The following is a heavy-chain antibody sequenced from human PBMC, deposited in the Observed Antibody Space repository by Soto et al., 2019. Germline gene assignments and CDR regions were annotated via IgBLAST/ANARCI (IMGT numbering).Heavy chain of an antibody. J-gene: IGHJ4*02. CDR1: GGSISSTNW. V-gene: IGHV4-4*02. CDR2: IDHSGST. Sequence: QVQLHESGPGLVKPSGTLSLTCAVSGGSISSTNWWNWVRQPPGKGLEWIGEIDHSGSTKYNPSLKSRVTMSVDKPKNQFSLKLSSVTAADTAVYYCVRDSGNGWKDYWGQGTLVTVSS. CDR3: VRDSGNGWKDY. D-gene: IGHD6-19*01.